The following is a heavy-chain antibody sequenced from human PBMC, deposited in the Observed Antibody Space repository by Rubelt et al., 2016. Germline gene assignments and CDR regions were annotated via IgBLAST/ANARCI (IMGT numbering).Heavy chain of an antibody. D-gene: IGHD3-22*01. CDR1: GGSISSSIYY. CDR3: ARRRYDTIDY. CDR2: IYYSGST. V-gene: IGHV4-39*01. J-gene: IGHJ4*02. Sequence: QLQLQESGPGLVKPSGTLSLTCTVSGGSISSSIYYWGWIRQPPGKGLEWIGSIYYSGSTYYNPSLKSRVTISVDTSKNQFSLKLSSVTAADTAVYYCARRRYDTIDYWGQGTLVTVSS.